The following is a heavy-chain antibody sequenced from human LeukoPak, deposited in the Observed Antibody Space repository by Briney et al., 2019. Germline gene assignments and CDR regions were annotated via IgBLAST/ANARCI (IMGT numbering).Heavy chain of an antibody. CDR2: ISDHEINK. CDR3: AKRHPTSWYVVDY. Sequence: GGSLRLSCAASGFTFSAYGMDWVRQAPSKGLDWVAFISDHEINKYYADSVKGRFAISRDNSKNTLYLQMNSLRAEDTAVYYCAKRHPTSWYVVDYWGQGTLVTVSS. J-gene: IGHJ4*02. CDR1: GFTFSAYG. D-gene: IGHD6-13*01. V-gene: IGHV3-30*18.